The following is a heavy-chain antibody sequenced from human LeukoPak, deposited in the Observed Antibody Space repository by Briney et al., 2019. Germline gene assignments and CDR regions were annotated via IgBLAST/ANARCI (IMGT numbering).Heavy chain of an antibody. CDR2: ISAYNGNT. CDR3: ARDDFGVVIRGVLGY. V-gene: IGHV1-18*01. Sequence: ASVKVSCKASGYTFTSYGISWVRQAPGQGLEWMGWISAYNGNTNYAQELQGRVTMTTDTSTSTVYMELSSLRSEDTAVYYRARDDFGVVIRGVLGYWGQGTLVTVSS. CDR1: GYTFTSYG. D-gene: IGHD3-3*01. J-gene: IGHJ4*02.